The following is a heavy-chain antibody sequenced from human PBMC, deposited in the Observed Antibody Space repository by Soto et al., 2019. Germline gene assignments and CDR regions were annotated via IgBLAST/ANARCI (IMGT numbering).Heavy chain of an antibody. CDR1: GYTFTTYG. J-gene: IGHJ4*02. CDR3: ARDYCANGVCYLPDF. Sequence: QVQLVQSGAEVKKPGASVRVSCKASGYTFTTYGISWVRQAPGQGLEWMGWISAYNDNTYYAQKLQGRVTETTDTSTRTSYMELTSLGLDDTAVYYCARDYCANGVCYLPDFWGQGTLVTVSS. CDR2: ISAYNDNT. V-gene: IGHV1-18*01. D-gene: IGHD2-8*01.